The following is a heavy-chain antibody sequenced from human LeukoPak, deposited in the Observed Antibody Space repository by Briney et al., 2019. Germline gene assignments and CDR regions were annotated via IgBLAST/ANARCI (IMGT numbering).Heavy chain of an antibody. D-gene: IGHD3-10*01. J-gene: IGHJ4*02. CDR2: SRDKGHSFST. V-gene: IGHV3-72*01. Sequence: PGGSLRLSCVASGFTFSDYSMNWVRQAPGKGLEWVARSRDKGHSFSTEYAASVKGRFTISRDDSKKSLYLQMDSLKTEDTAVYYCARVPSGNYFYDYWGQGTLVTVSS. CDR1: GFTFSDYS. CDR3: ARVPSGNYFYDY.